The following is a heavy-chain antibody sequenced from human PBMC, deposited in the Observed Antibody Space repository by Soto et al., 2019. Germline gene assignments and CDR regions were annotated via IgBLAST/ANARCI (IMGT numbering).Heavy chain of an antibody. CDR1: GFTFSNCN. CDR2: ISSSSRTI. CDR3: ARDRSEPLYWYFDF. J-gene: IGHJ2*01. D-gene: IGHD1-26*01. V-gene: IGHV3-48*02. Sequence: GGSLRLSCAACGFTFSNCNIHWVRQAPGKGLEWVSYISSSSRTIYYAHSLNGRFTISRDNAKNSLYLQMYSLRDEDTAVYYCARDRSEPLYWYFDFWGRGSLVTVSS.